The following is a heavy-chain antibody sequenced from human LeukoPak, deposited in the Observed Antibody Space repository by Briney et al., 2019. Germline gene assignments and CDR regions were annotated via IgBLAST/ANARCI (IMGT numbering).Heavy chain of an antibody. Sequence: QPGGSLRLSCAASGFTFSSYGMHWVRQAPGKGLEWVAVISYDGSNKYYADSVMGRFTISRDNSKNTLYLQMNSLRAEDTAVYYCAKDHYRHDSSGYYYCPDYWGQGTLVTVSS. V-gene: IGHV3-30*18. J-gene: IGHJ4*02. CDR2: ISYDGSNK. CDR1: GFTFSSYG. D-gene: IGHD3-22*01. CDR3: AKDHYRHDSSGYYYCPDY.